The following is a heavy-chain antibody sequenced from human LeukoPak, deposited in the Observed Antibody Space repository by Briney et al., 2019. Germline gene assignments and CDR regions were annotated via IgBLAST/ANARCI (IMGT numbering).Heavy chain of an antibody. D-gene: IGHD3-22*01. V-gene: IGHV4-61*01. Sequence: PSETLSLTCTVSGGSISSSSYYWSWIRQPPGKGLEWIGYIYYSGSTNYNPSLKSRVTISVDTSKNQFSLKLSSVTAADTAVYYCARDPSSGYWYNWFDPWGQGTLVTVSS. J-gene: IGHJ5*02. CDR1: GGSISSSSYY. CDR3: ARDPSSGYWYNWFDP. CDR2: IYYSGST.